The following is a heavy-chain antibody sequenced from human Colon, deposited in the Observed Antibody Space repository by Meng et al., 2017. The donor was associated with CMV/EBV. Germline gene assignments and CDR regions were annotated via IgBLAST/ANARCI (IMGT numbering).Heavy chain of an antibody. CDR2: VNSDGSRI. Sequence: GESLKISCATSGFSFTNYWMHWVRQAPGKGLDWVARVNSDGSRISYADSVKGRFTISRDEATNTLFLQMNSLRVEDTAMYYCTRLLWFGEFDSWGQGTLVTVSS. D-gene: IGHD3-10*01. CDR1: GFSFTNYW. CDR3: TRLLWFGEFDS. J-gene: IGHJ4*02. V-gene: IGHV3-74*01.